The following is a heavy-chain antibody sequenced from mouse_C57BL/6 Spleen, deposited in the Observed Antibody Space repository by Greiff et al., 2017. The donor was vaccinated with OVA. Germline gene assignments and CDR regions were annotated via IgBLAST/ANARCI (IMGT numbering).Heavy chain of an antibody. CDR1: GYSITSGYY. CDR3: ARSSISYDFDY. Sequence: EVQLVESGPGLVKPSQSLSLTCSVTGYSITSGYYWNWIRQFPGNKLEWMGYISYDGSNNYNPSLKNRISITRDTSKNQFFLKLNSVTTEDTATYYCARSSISYDFDYWGQGTTLTVSS. D-gene: IGHD2-4*01. V-gene: IGHV3-6*01. J-gene: IGHJ2*01. CDR2: ISYDGSN.